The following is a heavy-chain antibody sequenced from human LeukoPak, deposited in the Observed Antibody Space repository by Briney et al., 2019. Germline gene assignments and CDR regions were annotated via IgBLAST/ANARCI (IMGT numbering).Heavy chain of an antibody. V-gene: IGHV1-2*02. D-gene: IGHD6-19*01. J-gene: IGHJ4*02. CDR2: INPNSGGT. CDR1: GYTFTGYF. Sequence: VASVKVSCKSSGYTFTGYFVHWVRQAPGQGLERMGWINPNSGGTNYAQKFQGRVTMTRYTSISIAYMELSRLRSDDTAVYYCARGVAGTPLTDYWGQGTLVTVSS. CDR3: ARGVAGTPLTDY.